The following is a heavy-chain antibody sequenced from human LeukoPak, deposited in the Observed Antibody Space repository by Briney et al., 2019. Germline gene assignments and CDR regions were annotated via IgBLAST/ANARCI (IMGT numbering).Heavy chain of an antibody. CDR1: GYTFTNSD. CDR3: ARGVRFSDFYYYMDV. D-gene: IGHD3-3*01. CDR2: MNPNSGKT. V-gene: IGHV1-8*03. Sequence: ASVKVSRKASGYTFTNSDINWVRQAPGQGLEWMGWMNPNSGKTGYARKFQGRVTFTRNSSISTAYMDLSSLRSEDTAVYYCARGVRFSDFYYYMDVWGQGTTATVSS. J-gene: IGHJ6*03.